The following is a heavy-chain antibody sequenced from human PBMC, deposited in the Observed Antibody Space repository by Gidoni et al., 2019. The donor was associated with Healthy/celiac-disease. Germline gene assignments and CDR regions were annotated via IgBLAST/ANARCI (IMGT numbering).Heavy chain of an antibody. Sequence: QVQLVQSGAEVKKPGASVKVSCKASGYTFTSYDINWVRQATGQGLEWMGWMNPNSGNTGYAQKFQGRVTMTRNTSISTAYMELSSLRSEDTAVYYCARGRHNYDFWSGYYTYYYYYGMDVWSQGTTVTVSS. D-gene: IGHD3-3*01. J-gene: IGHJ6*02. V-gene: IGHV1-8*01. CDR2: MNPNSGNT. CDR1: GYTFTSYD. CDR3: ARGRHNYDFWSGYYTYYYYYGMDV.